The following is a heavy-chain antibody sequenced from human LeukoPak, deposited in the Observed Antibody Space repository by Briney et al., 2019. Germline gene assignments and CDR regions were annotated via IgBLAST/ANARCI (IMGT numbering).Heavy chain of an antibody. V-gene: IGHV4-59*12. Sequence: SETLSLTCTVSGGSINNYYWSWIRQPPGTGLEWIGYIYYSGSTNYNPSLKSRVTISVDTSKNQFSLKLSSVAAADTAVYYCARGPSDYGDYLFDYWGQGTLVTVSS. CDR1: GGSINNYY. D-gene: IGHD4-17*01. CDR3: ARGPSDYGDYLFDY. J-gene: IGHJ4*02. CDR2: IYYSGST.